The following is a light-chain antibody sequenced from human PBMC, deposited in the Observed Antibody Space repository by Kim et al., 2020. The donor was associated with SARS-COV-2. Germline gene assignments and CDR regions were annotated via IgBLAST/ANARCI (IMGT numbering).Light chain of an antibody. Sequence: QSVTISCTGTSSDVGSYNRVSWYQQPPGTAPKLMIYEVNNRPSGVPDRFCGSKSGNTASLTISGLQAEDEADYYCSSYTSSSTYVFGTGTKVTVL. J-gene: IGLJ1*01. CDR3: SSYTSSSTYV. V-gene: IGLV2-18*02. CDR1: SSDVGSYNR. CDR2: EVN.